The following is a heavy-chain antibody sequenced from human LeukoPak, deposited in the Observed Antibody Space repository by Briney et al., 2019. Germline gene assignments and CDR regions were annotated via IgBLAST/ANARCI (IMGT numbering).Heavy chain of an antibody. CDR3: ASGPVEMATFGFDY. CDR1: GGSFSGYY. CDR2: INHSGST. Sequence: PSETLSLTCAVYGGSFSGYYWSWIRQPPGKGLEWIGEINHSGSTNYNASVKSRVTISVDTSKNQLSRKRSSVTAADTAVYYCASGPVEMATFGFDYWGQGTLVTVSS. J-gene: IGHJ4*02. D-gene: IGHD5-24*01. V-gene: IGHV4-34*01.